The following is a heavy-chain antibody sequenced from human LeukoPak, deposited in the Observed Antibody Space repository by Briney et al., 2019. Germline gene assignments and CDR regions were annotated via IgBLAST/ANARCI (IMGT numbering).Heavy chain of an antibody. J-gene: IGHJ6*03. CDR1: GGSLSPYY. D-gene: IGHD1-26*01. Sequence: SETLSLTCTVSGGSLSPYYWTWIRQSPGKGLEWLGYVYSTGTTNYNPSFRSRVTISVDTSKNQFSLKLTSVTAADTAIYYCARRQVGVLSGDFYYNYMDVWGKGTTVTVSS. CDR3: ARRQVGVLSGDFYYNYMDV. V-gene: IGHV4-59*01. CDR2: VYSTGTT.